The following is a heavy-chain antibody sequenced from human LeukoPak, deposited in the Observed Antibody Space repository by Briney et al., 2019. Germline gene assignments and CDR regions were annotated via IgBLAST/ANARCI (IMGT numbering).Heavy chain of an antibody. D-gene: IGHD6-19*01. CDR2: IYPGDSDT. V-gene: IGHV5-51*01. Sequence: GESLKISRKGSGYHFTSYWIGWVRQMPGKGLEWMGIIYPGDSDTRYSPSFQGQVTISADKSISTAYLQWSSLKASDTAMYYCARRGSGYSSGWYIDSWGRGTLVTVSS. CDR3: ARRGSGYSSGWYIDS. CDR1: GYHFTSYW. J-gene: IGHJ4*02.